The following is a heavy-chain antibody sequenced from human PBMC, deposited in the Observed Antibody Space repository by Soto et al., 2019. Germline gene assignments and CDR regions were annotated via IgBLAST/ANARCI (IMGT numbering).Heavy chain of an antibody. Sequence: QVQLQQWGAGLLKPSETLSLACAVYSGSFSGYYWSWIRQPPGKGLEWIGEIDHTGSTNYNPSLKSRVTISADTSKNQSSLKLTSVTAADTAVYYCARRGGGYYPYYFDYWGQGGLVTVSS. CDR2: IDHTGST. J-gene: IGHJ4*02. D-gene: IGHD3-22*01. CDR3: ARRGGGYYPYYFDY. V-gene: IGHV4-34*01. CDR1: SGSFSGYY.